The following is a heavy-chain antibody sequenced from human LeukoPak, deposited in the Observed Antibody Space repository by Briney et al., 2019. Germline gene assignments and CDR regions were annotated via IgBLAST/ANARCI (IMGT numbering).Heavy chain of an antibody. CDR2: IIPIFGTV. J-gene: IGHJ4*02. CDR3: ARIFGSSSSFDY. Sequence: SVKVSCKASGGTFSSYAISWVRQAPGQGLEWMGGIIPIFGTVNYAQKFQGRVTITADESTSTAYMELSSLRSQDTAVYYCARIFGSSSSFDYWGQGTLVTVSS. CDR1: GGTFSSYA. D-gene: IGHD6-6*01. V-gene: IGHV1-69*13.